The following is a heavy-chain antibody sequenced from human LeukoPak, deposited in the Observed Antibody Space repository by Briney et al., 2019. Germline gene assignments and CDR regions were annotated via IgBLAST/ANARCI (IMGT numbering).Heavy chain of an antibody. J-gene: IGHJ6*02. D-gene: IGHD6-13*01. CDR2: ISNSGSTI. V-gene: IGHV3-11*01. CDR3: ARDPQQVNHYYYGIDV. Sequence: GGSLRLSCAASGFTFSSYWMSWIRQAPGKGLEWVSYISNSGSTIYYPDSVKGRFTISRDNARNSLYLQMNSLRADDTAVYYCARDPQQVNHYYYGIDVWGQGTTVIVSS. CDR1: GFTFSSYW.